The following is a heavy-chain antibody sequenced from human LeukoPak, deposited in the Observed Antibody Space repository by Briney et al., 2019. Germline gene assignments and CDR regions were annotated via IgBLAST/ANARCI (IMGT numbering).Heavy chain of an antibody. CDR1: GGTFSSYA. CDR2: IIPILGIA. CDR3: ARGKLVDYFDY. J-gene: IGHJ4*02. D-gene: IGHD3-9*01. Sequence: SVKVSCKASGGTFSSYAISWVRQAPGQGLEWMGRIIPILGIANYAQKFQGRVTITADKSTSTAYMELSSLRSGDTAVYYCARGKLVDYFDYWGQGTLVTVSS. V-gene: IGHV1-69*04.